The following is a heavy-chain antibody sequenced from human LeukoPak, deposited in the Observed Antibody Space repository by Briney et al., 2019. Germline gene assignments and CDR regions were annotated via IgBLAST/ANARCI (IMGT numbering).Heavy chain of an antibody. Sequence: SETLSLTCSVSGDSISGYYWSWIRQPAGKGLEWIGRIYTSGSTNYNPSLKSRVTMSVDTSKNQFSLNLTSATAADTAMYYCARDRSASYRFDYWGQGTLVTVSS. CDR3: ARDRSASYRFDY. CDR1: GDSISGYY. D-gene: IGHD1-26*01. V-gene: IGHV4-4*07. CDR2: IYTSGST. J-gene: IGHJ4*02.